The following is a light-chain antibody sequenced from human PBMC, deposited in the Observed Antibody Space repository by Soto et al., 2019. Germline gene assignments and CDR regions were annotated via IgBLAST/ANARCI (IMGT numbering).Light chain of an antibody. CDR1: QSLLDRLGYNY. Sequence: DVVMTQSPLSLPVTPGEAASISCRSSQSLLDRLGYNYLDWYVQKPGQSPQLLMYMSSNRSSGVPDRFSGSGSGTDFTLKISNVEAEDVGVYYCMQALETSYTFGQGTKLEIK. J-gene: IGKJ2*01. CDR2: MSS. CDR3: MQALETSYT. V-gene: IGKV2-28*01.